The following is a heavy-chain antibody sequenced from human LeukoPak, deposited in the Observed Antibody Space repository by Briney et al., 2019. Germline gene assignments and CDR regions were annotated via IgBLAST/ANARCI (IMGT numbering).Heavy chain of an antibody. CDR3: ARGASAYYYAMDV. CDR2: IYDSGST. Sequence: PSETLSLTCTVSGGSISSYYWNWIRQPPGKGLEWIGYIYDSGSTNYNPSLQSRVTISVDTSKNQFSLKLNSVTAADTAVYCCARGASAYYYAMDVWGQGTTVTV. V-gene: IGHV4-59*01. J-gene: IGHJ6*02. CDR1: GGSISSYY.